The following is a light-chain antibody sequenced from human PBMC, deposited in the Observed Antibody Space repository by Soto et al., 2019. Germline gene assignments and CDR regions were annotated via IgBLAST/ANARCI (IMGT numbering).Light chain of an antibody. CDR3: RSYAGSNTYV. V-gene: IGLV2-8*01. CDR1: KNDIGGYDF. CDR2: EVV. Sequence: QSVLTQPPSASGSPGESLIISCTGTKNDIGGYDFVSWYQHHPGKAPRLIIYEVVQRPSGVPDRFSGSKSGNTASLTVSGLQAADEADYFCRSYAGSNTYVFGSGTQLTVL. J-gene: IGLJ7*01.